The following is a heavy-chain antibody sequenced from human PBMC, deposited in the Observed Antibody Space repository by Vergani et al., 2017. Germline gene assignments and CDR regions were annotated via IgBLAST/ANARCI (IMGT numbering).Heavy chain of an antibody. CDR1: GFIFDDYG. V-gene: IGHV3-13*01. J-gene: IGHJ6*02. Sequence: EVQLVESGGGVVRPGGSLRLSCAASGFIFDDYGMSWVRQAPGKGLERVSAIGTAGDTYYPGSVKGRFTISRENAKNSLYLQMNSLRAGDTAVYYCARGSSGSEVYYGMDVWGQGTTVTVSS. CDR2: IGTAGDT. D-gene: IGHD3-22*01. CDR3: ARGSSGSEVYYGMDV.